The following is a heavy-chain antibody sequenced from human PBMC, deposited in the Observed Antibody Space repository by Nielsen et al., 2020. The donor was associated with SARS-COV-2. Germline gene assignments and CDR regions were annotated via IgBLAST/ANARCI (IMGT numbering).Heavy chain of an antibody. D-gene: IGHD1-26*01. CDR1: GFTFDDYA. J-gene: IGHJ4*02. CDR3: ARDGIVGATTGLDY. V-gene: IGHV3-20*04. Sequence: GESLKISCAASGFTFDDYAMHWVRQAPGKGLEWVSGINWNGGSTGYADSVKGRFTISRDNSKNTLYLQMNSLRAEDTAVYYCARDGIVGATTGLDYWGQGTLVTVSS. CDR2: INWNGGST.